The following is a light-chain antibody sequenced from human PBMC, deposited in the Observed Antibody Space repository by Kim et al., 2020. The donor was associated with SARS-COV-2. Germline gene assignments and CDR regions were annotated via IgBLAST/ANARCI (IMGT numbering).Light chain of an antibody. Sequence: EIVLTQSPGTLSLSPGERATLSCRASQSVSSSDLAWYQQKPGQAPRVLIYAASSRATGIPDRFSGSGSGTDFTLTISRLEPEDFAVYYCQLFGSSSYTFGQGTKLEIK. CDR3: QLFGSSSYT. CDR1: QSVSSSD. V-gene: IGKV3-20*01. CDR2: AAS. J-gene: IGKJ2*01.